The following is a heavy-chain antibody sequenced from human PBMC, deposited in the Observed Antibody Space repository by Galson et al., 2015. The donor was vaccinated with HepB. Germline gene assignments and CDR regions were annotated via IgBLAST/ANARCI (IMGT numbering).Heavy chain of an antibody. J-gene: IGHJ4*02. D-gene: IGHD1-26*01. V-gene: IGHV1-69*13. CDR2: IIPIFGTA. CDR1: GGTFSSYA. Sequence: SVKVSCKASGGTFSSYAISWVRQAPGQGLEWMGGIIPIFGTANYAQKFQGRVTITADESTSTAYMELSSLRSEDTAVYYCARGGQTKWEPRVREGYYFDYWGQGTLVTVSS. CDR3: ARGGQTKWEPRVREGYYFDY.